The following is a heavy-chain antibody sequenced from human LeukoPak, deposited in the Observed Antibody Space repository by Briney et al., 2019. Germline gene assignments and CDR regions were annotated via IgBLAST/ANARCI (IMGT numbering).Heavy chain of an antibody. CDR2: ISYSSSYI. CDR1: GFTFSTYT. D-gene: IGHD2-2*01. Sequence: GGSLRLSCAASGFTFSTYTMNWVRQAPGKGLEWVSSISYSSSYIYYADSVKGRFTISRDNAKNSLYLQMNSLRAEDTAVYYCARDLYCSSTSCTDAFGIWGQGTLVTASS. CDR3: ARDLYCSSTSCTDAFGI. V-gene: IGHV3-21*01. J-gene: IGHJ3*02.